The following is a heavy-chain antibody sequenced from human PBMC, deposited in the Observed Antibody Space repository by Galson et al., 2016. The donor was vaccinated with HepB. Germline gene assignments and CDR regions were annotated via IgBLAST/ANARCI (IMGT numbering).Heavy chain of an antibody. V-gene: IGHV4-39*01. CDR3: ATSRVTGGRPFNY. CDR1: GVSISSSYYY. D-gene: IGHD2-21*02. CDR2: MHYSGSS. Sequence: SETLSLTCNVSGVSISSSYYYWGWIRQPPGKGLEWIGNMHYSGSSYYNPSLRSRVTISVGTSKNQFSLKLSSVTVADTASFYCATSRVTGGRPFNYWGQGTLVTVSS. J-gene: IGHJ4*02.